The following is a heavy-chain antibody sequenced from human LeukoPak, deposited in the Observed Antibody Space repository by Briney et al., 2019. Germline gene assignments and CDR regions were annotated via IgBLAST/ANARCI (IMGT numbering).Heavy chain of an antibody. Sequence: SETLSLTCTVSGYSISSGYYWGWIRQPPGKGLEWIGSIYYSGSTYYNPSLKSRVTISVDTSKNQFSLKLSSVTAADTAVYYCARRRLRYFDWLEGDYYYYYMDVWGKGTTVTISS. V-gene: IGHV4-38-2*02. CDR2: IYYSGST. J-gene: IGHJ6*03. CDR3: ARRRLRYFDWLEGDYYYYYMDV. CDR1: GYSISSGYY. D-gene: IGHD3-9*01.